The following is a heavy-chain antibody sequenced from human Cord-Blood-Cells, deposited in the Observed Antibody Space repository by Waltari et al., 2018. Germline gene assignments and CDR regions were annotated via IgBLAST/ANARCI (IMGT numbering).Heavy chain of an antibody. J-gene: IGHJ4*02. Sequence: QLQLQESGPGLVQPSETLPLPLPVSGGSISSSCYYWGWIRQPPGKGLEWIGSIYYSGSTYYNPSLKSRVTISVDTSKNQFSLKLSSVTAADTAVYYCAHHSPRSSSSFDYWGQGTLVTVSS. V-gene: IGHV4-39*07. D-gene: IGHD6-13*01. CDR1: GGSISSSCYY. CDR3: AHHSPRSSSSFDY. CDR2: IYYSGST.